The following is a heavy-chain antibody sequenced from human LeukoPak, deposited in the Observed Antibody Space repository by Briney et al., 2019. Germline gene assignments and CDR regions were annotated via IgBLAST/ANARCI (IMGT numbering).Heavy chain of an antibody. CDR2: ISSSSSYI. D-gene: IGHD3-10*01. V-gene: IGHV3-21*01. CDR1: GFTFSSYS. Sequence: GGSLGLSCAASGFTFSSYSMNWVRQAPGKGLEWVSSISSSSSYIYYADSVKGRFTISRDNAKNSLYLQMNSLRAEDTAVYYCARVNYGDAFDIWGQGTMVTVSS. J-gene: IGHJ3*02. CDR3: ARVNYGDAFDI.